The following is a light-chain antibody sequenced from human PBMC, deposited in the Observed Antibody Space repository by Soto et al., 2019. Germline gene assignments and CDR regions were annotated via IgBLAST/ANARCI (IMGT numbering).Light chain of an antibody. CDR1: QSLLHSNGFNY. V-gene: IGKV2-28*01. CDR2: LAS. J-gene: IGKJ5*01. CDR3: MQGTHWPIT. Sequence: DIVMTQSPVSLPVTPGEPAPISCRSSQSLLHSNGFNYLDWYVQKPGQSPQLLISLASTRASGVPDRFSGSASGTDFALKISRVEAEDVGVYYCMQGTHWPITFGQGTRLESK.